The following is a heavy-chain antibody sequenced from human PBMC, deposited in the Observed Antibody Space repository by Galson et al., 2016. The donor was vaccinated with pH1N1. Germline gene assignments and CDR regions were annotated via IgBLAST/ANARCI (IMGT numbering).Heavy chain of an antibody. CDR3: ARDLMD. Sequence: SLRLSCAASGFTVSTYFMNWVRQVPGKRLEWVSVIFRDGSTKYADSVNGRFTMSRDNSRNTVYLHMDNLRVEDTALYYCARDLMDWGQGTLVIVSS. V-gene: IGHV3-66*01. CDR1: GFTVSTYF. CDR2: IFRDGST. J-gene: IGHJ4*02.